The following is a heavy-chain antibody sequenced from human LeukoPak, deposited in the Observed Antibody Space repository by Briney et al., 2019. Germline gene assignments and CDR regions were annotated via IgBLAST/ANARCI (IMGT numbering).Heavy chain of an antibody. CDR3: ARAEGYCSGGSCSFDY. CDR1: GFTFRSYE. Sequence: GGSLRLSCAASGFTFRSYEMNWVRQAPGKGLEWVSYISYSGSTIYYADSVKGRFTISRDNAKNSLFLQMNSLRAEDTAVYYRARAEGYCSGGSCSFDYWGQGTLVTVSS. V-gene: IGHV3-48*03. J-gene: IGHJ4*02. D-gene: IGHD2-15*01. CDR2: ISYSGSTI.